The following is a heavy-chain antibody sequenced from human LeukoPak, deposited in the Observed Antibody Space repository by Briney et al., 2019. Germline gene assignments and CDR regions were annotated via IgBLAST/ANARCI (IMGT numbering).Heavy chain of an antibody. V-gene: IGHV4-59*11. Sequence: PSETLSLTCTVSGGSISSHYWSWIRQPPGKGLEWIGYIYYSGSTNYNPSLKSRVTISVDTSKNQFSLKPSSVTAADTAVYYCARVGGAPPEYFQHWSQGTLVTVSS. CDR3: ARVGGAPPEYFQH. J-gene: IGHJ1*01. CDR1: GGSISSHY. D-gene: IGHD3-16*01. CDR2: IYYSGST.